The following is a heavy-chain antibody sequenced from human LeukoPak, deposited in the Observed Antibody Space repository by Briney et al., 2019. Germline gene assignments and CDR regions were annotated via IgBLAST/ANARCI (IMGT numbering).Heavy chain of an antibody. D-gene: IGHD6-13*01. Sequence: GGSLRLSCAASGFTFSSYAMHWVRQAPGQGREWGSYVSGSSSITFYADSVKGRFTISRDNAKNSLYLQMDSLRAEDTAVYYCARQQLATAEYFQDWGQATLATVSS. CDR2: VSGSSSIT. CDR3: ARQQLATAEYFQD. V-gene: IGHV3-21*06. CDR1: GFTFSSYA. J-gene: IGHJ1*01.